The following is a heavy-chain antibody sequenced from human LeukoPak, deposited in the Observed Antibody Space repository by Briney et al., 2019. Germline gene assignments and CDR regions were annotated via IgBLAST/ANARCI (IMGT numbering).Heavy chain of an antibody. D-gene: IGHD6-6*01. V-gene: IGHV3-23*01. Sequence: GGSLRLSCAASGLTFSSYAMSWVRPAPGKGLEWVSGISGSGDGTYYADSVKGRFTISRDNSKDTLYLQMNSLRAEDTAVYYCAKDLMAARHLDYWGQGTLVTVSS. J-gene: IGHJ4*02. CDR1: GLTFSSYA. CDR2: ISGSGDGT. CDR3: AKDLMAARHLDY.